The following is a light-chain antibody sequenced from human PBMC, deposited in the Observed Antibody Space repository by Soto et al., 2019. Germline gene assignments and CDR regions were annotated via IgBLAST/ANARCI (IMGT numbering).Light chain of an antibody. CDR3: QQYGSSLT. V-gene: IGKV3-15*01. CDR2: GAS. J-gene: IGKJ4*01. CDR1: QSVSSY. Sequence: IVLTQSPATLSLSPGERATLSCRASQSVSSYLAWYQQKPGQAPRLLIYGASTRATGIPARLSGSGSGTEFTLTISSMQSEDFAVYYCQQYGSSLTFGGGTKVDIK.